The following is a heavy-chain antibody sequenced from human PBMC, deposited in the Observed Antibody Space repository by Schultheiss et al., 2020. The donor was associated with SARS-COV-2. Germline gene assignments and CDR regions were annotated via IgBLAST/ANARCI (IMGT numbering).Heavy chain of an antibody. CDR2: TSETSSSV. J-gene: IGHJ6*02. CDR3: ARARGYSQSRFDV. Sequence: GGSLRLSCAASGFTFSSYSMNWVRQAPGKGLEWVSYTSETSSSVFYGDSVKGRFTISRDNAKKSVYLQMNSLRADDTAIYYCARARGYSQSRFDVWGQGTTVTVSS. D-gene: IGHD2-15*01. V-gene: IGHV3-48*04. CDR1: GFTFSSYS.